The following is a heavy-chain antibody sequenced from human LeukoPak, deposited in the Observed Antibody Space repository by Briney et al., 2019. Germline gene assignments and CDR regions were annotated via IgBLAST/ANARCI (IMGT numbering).Heavy chain of an antibody. CDR2: ITPMFGTA. Sequence: SVKVSCKASGGTFSRYAISGVRQAPGQGLEWMGGITPMFGTANYAQKFQGRVTSADESTRTAYMELKSLKFEDTAVYYCARDAAIHDSGAYYYLWWGQGTLVTVSS. CDR3: ARDAAIHDSGAYYYLW. V-gene: IGHV1-69*13. CDR1: GGTFSRYA. D-gene: IGHD3-22*01. J-gene: IGHJ4*02.